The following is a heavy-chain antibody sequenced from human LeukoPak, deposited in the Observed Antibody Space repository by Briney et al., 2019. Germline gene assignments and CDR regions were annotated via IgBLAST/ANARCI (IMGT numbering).Heavy chain of an antibody. CDR1: GYTFTSYG. CDR2: ISAYNGNT. Sequence: GASVKVSCKASGYTFTSYGISWVRQAPGQGLEWMGWISAYNGNTNYAQKLQGRVTKTRNTSINTAYMELSSLRSEDTAVYYCARVGYGGNYYAFDIWGQGTMVTVSS. D-gene: IGHD4-23*01. J-gene: IGHJ3*02. CDR3: ARVGYGGNYYAFDI. V-gene: IGHV1-18*01.